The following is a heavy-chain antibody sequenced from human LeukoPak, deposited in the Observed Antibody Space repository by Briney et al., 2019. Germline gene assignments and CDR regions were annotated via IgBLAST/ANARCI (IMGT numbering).Heavy chain of an antibody. CDR3: ARSYSGSYLPFDY. CDR1: GGSFSGYY. Sequence: SETLPLTCAVYGGSFSGYYWSWIRQPPGKGLEWIGEINHSGSTNYNPSLKSRVTISVDTSKNQFSLKLSSVTAADTAVYYCARSYSGSYLPFDYWGQGTLVTVSS. CDR2: INHSGST. J-gene: IGHJ4*02. V-gene: IGHV4-34*01. D-gene: IGHD1-26*01.